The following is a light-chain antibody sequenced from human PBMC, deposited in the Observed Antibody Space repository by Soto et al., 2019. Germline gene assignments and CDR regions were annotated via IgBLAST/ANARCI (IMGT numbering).Light chain of an antibody. CDR2: EDK. CDR3: QFYDSSSVV. J-gene: IGLJ2*01. V-gene: IGLV6-57*04. Sequence: NFMLTQPHSVSESPGKTVTISCTRSSGSIGSNYVQWYQQRPGSAPTTVIYEDKQRPSGVPDRFSGSTDGSSNSASLTISGLQTEDEADYYCQFYDSSSVVFGGGTKVTVL. CDR1: SGSIGSNY.